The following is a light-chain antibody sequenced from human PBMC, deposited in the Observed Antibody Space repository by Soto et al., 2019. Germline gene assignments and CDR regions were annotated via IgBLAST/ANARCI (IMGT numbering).Light chain of an antibody. V-gene: IGKV1-5*01. J-gene: IGKJ5*01. CDR1: QSISSW. CDR3: QQYNNWPPIT. Sequence: GDRVTITCRVSQSISSWLSWYQQKPGKAPKLLIYDASSFESGVPSRFSGSGSRTEFSLTISRLQSEDFVVYYCQQYNNWPPITPGQGPRLEI. CDR2: DAS.